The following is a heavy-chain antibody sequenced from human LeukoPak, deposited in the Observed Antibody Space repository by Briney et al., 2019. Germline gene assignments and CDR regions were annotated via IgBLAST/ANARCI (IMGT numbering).Heavy chain of an antibody. Sequence: GGSLRLSCAASGFTVSSNYMSWVRQAPGKGLEWVSVIYSGGSTYYADSVKGRFTISRDNSKNTLYLQMNSLRAEDTAVYYCARIYVWGSYSPYYFDYWGQGILVTVSS. D-gene: IGHD3-16*01. CDR3: ARIYVWGSYSPYYFDY. J-gene: IGHJ4*02. CDR1: GFTVSSNY. CDR2: IYSGGST. V-gene: IGHV3-53*01.